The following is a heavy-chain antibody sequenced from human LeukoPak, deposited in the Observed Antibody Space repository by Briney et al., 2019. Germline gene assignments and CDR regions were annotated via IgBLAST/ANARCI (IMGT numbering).Heavy chain of an antibody. CDR1: GYTFTRNA. Sequence: VSVKVSCKASGYTFTRNAVNWVRQAPGQGLEWMGWINTNTGSPTYAQGFTGRFVFSLDTAVSTTYLQISSLKAEDTAVYYCARDSSTGFAHGFDIWGQGTMVTVSS. V-gene: IGHV7-4-1*02. J-gene: IGHJ3*02. D-gene: IGHD3-9*01. CDR3: ARDSSTGFAHGFDI. CDR2: INTNTGSP.